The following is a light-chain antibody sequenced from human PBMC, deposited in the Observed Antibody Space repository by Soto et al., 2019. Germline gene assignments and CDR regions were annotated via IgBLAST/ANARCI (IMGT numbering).Light chain of an antibody. CDR1: QSINRW. Sequence: DIQMTQSPSPLSASVGDRVTITCRASQSINRWLAWYQQKPGKAPKLLIYAASSLHTGVPLRFSGSGSGTDFTLTISSLQPEDFATYYYKQSKSFPLTFGGGTKVDIK. CDR3: KQSKSFPLT. V-gene: IGKV1-12*01. J-gene: IGKJ4*01. CDR2: AAS.